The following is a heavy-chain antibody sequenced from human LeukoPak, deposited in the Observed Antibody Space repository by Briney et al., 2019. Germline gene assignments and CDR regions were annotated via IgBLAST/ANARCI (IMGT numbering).Heavy chain of an antibody. Sequence: GGSLRLSCTASGFTFSSYTMNWVRQAPGKGLEWVSSISSSSSYMYYADSVKGRFTISRDNAKNSLYLQMKSLRAEDTAVYYCARDRDVPAIGMDVWGQGTTVTVSS. V-gene: IGHV3-21*06. CDR3: ARDRDVPAIGMDV. CDR2: ISSSSSYM. J-gene: IGHJ6*02. CDR1: GFTFSSYT.